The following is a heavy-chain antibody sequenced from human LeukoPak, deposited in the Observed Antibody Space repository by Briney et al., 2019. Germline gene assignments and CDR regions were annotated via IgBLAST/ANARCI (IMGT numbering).Heavy chain of an antibody. CDR2: MYHSGST. CDR1: GYSISSGHY. Sequence: SETLSLTCTVSGYSISSGHYWGWIRQPPGEGLEWIGIMYHSGSTYYNPSLKSRVTISVDTSKNQFSLNLSSVTAADTAVYYCARGSDYMDVWGKGTTVTVSS. J-gene: IGHJ6*03. CDR3: ARGSDYMDV. V-gene: IGHV4-38-2*02.